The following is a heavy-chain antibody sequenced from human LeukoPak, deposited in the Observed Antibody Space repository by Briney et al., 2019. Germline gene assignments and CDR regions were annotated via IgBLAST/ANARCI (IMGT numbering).Heavy chain of an antibody. CDR1: GGSISSSNYY. Sequence: ETLSLTCTVSGGSISSSNYYWGWIRQPPGKGLEWSGNIYYSGSTHYNPSLKSRVTISVDTSKNQFSLKLSSVTAADTAVYYCARVRITMIVVAQYNWFDSWGQGTLVTVSS. J-gene: IGHJ5*01. CDR3: ARVRITMIVVAQYNWFDS. D-gene: IGHD3-22*01. V-gene: IGHV4-39*07. CDR2: IYYSGST.